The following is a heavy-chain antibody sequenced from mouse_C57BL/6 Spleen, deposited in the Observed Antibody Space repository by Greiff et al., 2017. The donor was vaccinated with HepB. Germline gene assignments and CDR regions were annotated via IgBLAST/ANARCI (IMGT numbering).Heavy chain of an antibody. J-gene: IGHJ2*01. CDR2: ISSGGDYI. CDR1: GFTFSSYA. D-gene: IGHD2-5*01. V-gene: IGHV5-9-1*02. CDR3: TRDDSNYYFDY. Sequence: EVMLVESGEGLVKPGGSLKLSCAASGFTFSSYAMSWVRQTPEKRLEWVAYISSGGDYIYYADTVKGRFTISRDNARNTLYLQMSSLKSEDTAMYYCTRDDSNYYFDYWGQGTTLTVSS.